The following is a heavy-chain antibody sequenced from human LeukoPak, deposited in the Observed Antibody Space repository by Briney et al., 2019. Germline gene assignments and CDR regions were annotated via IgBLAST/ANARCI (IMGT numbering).Heavy chain of an antibody. J-gene: IGHJ4*02. V-gene: IGHV3-30-3*01. CDR1: GFTFSSYA. CDR3: ARGDYSNYFFDY. CDR2: FSYDGSSK. D-gene: IGHD4-11*01. Sequence: PGGSLRLSCAVSGFTFSSYAMNWVRQAPGKGLEWVAVFSYDGSSKYYADSVKGRLTISRDNSKNTLYLQMSSLRAEDTAVYFCARGDYSNYFFDYWGQGTLVTVSS.